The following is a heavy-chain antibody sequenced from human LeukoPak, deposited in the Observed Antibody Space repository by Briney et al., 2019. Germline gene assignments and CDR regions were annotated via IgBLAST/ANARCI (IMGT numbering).Heavy chain of an antibody. D-gene: IGHD1-1*01. CDR1: GFTVSNSY. CDR3: ARRNANNWFDP. CDR2: IYAGGSP. Sequence: PGGSLRLSCAASGFTVSNSYMSWVRQAPGKGLEWVSLIYAGGSPHYADSVKGRFTISRDTSKNTLYLQMNSLRAEDTAVYYCARRNANNWFDPWGQGTLVTVSS. J-gene: IGHJ5*02. V-gene: IGHV3-53*01.